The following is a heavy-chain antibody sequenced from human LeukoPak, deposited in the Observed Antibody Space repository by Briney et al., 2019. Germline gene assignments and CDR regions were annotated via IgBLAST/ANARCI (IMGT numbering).Heavy chain of an antibody. J-gene: IGHJ4*02. Sequence: PSETLSLTCTVSGGPISSYYWSWIRQPPGKGLEWIGYIYYSGSTNYNPSLKSRVTISVDTSKNQFSLKLSSVTAADTAVYYCARQRRGYCSSTSCPEPFDYWGQGTLVTVSS. D-gene: IGHD2-2*01. CDR3: ARQRRGYCSSTSCPEPFDY. V-gene: IGHV4-59*08. CDR1: GGPISSYY. CDR2: IYYSGST.